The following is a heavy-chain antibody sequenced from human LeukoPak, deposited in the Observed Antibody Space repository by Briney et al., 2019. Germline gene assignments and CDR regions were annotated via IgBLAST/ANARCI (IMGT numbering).Heavy chain of an antibody. J-gene: IGHJ5*02. CDR1: GDSVSSNSAA. CDR3: ARDQAPYDFWSGYYTVNWFDP. D-gene: IGHD3-3*01. CDR2: TYYRSKWYN. V-gene: IGHV6-1*01. Sequence: SQTLSLTCAISGDSVSSNSAAWNWIRQSPSGGLEWLGRTYYRSKWYNDYAVSVKSRITINPDTSKNQFSLQLNSVTPEDTAVYYCARDQAPYDFWSGYYTVNWFDPWGQGTLVTVSS.